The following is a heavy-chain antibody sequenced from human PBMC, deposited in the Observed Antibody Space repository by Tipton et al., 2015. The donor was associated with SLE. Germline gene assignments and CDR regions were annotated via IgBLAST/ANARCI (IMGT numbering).Heavy chain of an antibody. Sequence: LRLSCTVSGGSISSSSYYWGWIRQPAGKGLDWIGRIYTSGSTNYNPSLKSRVTMSVDTSKNQFSLKLSSVTAADTAVYYCARGCWSGYCPIHYYYYMDVWGKGTTVTVSS. D-gene: IGHD3-3*01. CDR2: IYTSGST. CDR3: ARGCWSGYCPIHYYYYMDV. V-gene: IGHV4-61*02. CDR1: GGSISSSSYY. J-gene: IGHJ6*03.